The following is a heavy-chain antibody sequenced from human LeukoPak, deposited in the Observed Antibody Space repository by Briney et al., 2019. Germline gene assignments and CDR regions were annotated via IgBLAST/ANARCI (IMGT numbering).Heavy chain of an antibody. V-gene: IGHV3-11*05. Sequence: LSLTCAVYGGSFSGYYWSWIRQAPGKGLEWLSYINIGGTNTHYADSVKGRFTISRDDSRSTVDLQMSSLRAEDTAVYYCAKDGQSFNSMYDYFDSWGQGTLVTVSS. CDR3: AKDGQSFNSMYDYFDS. CDR1: GGSFSGYY. CDR2: INIGGTNT. J-gene: IGHJ4*02. D-gene: IGHD2-8*01.